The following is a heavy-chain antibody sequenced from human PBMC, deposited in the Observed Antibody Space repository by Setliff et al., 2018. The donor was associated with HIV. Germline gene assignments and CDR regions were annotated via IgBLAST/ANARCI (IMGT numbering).Heavy chain of an antibody. D-gene: IGHD3-22*01. Sequence: SETLSLTCTVSGSSISSSSYYWDWIRQPPGKGLEWTATIYYSGDSHYNPSLKSRVTISVDTSKNQFSLKLNSVTAADTAVYYCARAKYYYDTSAYYGSRDWYFDLWGRGTLVTVSS. CDR1: GSSISSSSYY. CDR3: ARAKYYYDTSAYYGSRDWYFDL. V-gene: IGHV4-39*07. CDR2: IYYSGDS. J-gene: IGHJ2*01.